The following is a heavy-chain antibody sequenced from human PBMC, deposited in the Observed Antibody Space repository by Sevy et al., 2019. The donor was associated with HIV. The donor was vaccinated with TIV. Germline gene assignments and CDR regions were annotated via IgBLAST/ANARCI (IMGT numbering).Heavy chain of an antibody. V-gene: IGHV3-30*04. Sequence: GGSLRLSCEASGFSFSTHAMHWVRQAPGKGLEWVAVMSYDGSSQYYADSVRGRLTISRDNSKNTLFLQMNSLRPEDTALYYCARDGGYDSSGYYPFHFWGQGTQVTVSS. CDR3: ARDGGYDSSGYYPFHF. J-gene: IGHJ4*02. CDR2: MSYDGSSQ. CDR1: GFSFSTHA. D-gene: IGHD3-22*01.